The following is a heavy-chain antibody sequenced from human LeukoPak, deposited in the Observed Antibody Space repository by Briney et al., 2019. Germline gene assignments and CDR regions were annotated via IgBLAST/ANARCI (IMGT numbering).Heavy chain of an antibody. CDR2: MNPNRGNT. CDR1: GYTFTSYE. J-gene: IGHJ6*03. CDR3: ARGLTGYDILTGSLRYYYYYYMDV. D-gene: IGHD3-9*01. V-gene: IGHV1-8*01. Sequence: ASVKVSCKASGYTFTSYEIIWLRQATAQGLEWMGWMNPNRGNTGYAHKFQGRVTMTRNTSISTAYMEVSSLRSEDTAVYYCARGLTGYDILTGSLRYYYYYYMDVWGKGTTVTISS.